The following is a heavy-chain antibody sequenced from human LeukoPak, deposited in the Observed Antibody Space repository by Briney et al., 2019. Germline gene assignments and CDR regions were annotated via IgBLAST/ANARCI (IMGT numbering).Heavy chain of an antibody. CDR1: GFTFTSYD. D-gene: IGHD2-2*01. CDR3: ARADVVVVVPAASYYYYYMDV. V-gene: IGHV1-8*03. CDR2: MNTNSGNT. Sequence: GASVKLSCKASGFTFTSYDINWVRQATGQGLEWMGWMNTNSGNTGYAQKFQGRVTITRNTSISTAYMELSSLRSEDTAVVYCARADVVVVVPAASYYYYYMDVWGKGTMVIVSS. J-gene: IGHJ6*03.